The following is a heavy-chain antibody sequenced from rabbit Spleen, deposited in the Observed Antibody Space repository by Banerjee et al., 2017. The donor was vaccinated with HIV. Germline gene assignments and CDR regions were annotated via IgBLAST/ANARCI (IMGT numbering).Heavy chain of an antibody. CDR2: IDPVFGIT. CDR3: ARDGAGGSYAEYFNL. V-gene: IGHV1S7*01. CDR1: GFTLSTYY. J-gene: IGHJ4*01. D-gene: IGHD8-1*01. Sequence: HLKESGGGLVQPGGSLKLSCTASGFTLSTYYMNWVRQAPGKGLEWIGYIDPVFGITYYANWVNGRFSISRENAQNTVFLQMTSLTAADTATYFCARDGAGGSYAEYFNLWGQGTLVTVS.